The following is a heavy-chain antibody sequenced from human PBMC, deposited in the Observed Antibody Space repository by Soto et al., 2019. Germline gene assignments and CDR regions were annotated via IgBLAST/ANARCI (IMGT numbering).Heavy chain of an antibody. J-gene: IGHJ5*02. CDR2: IGTLGDT. CDR3: VRGRSFDFASTPPPTFGP. Sequence: QLVASGGGLVQPGGSLRLSCVASGFILSTHDLHWVRDTPGEGLEWVSGIGTLGDTFYGASVKGRFTISRENAKNSLYFQMNSLTVGDTAVYYCVRGRSFDFASTPPPTFGPWGQGTLVTVSS. V-gene: IGHV3-13*01. CDR1: GFILSTHD. D-gene: IGHD3-9*01.